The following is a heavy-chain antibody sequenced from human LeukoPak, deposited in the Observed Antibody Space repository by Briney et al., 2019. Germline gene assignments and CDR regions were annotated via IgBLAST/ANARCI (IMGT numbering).Heavy chain of an antibody. CDR3: AREGPDYYDSSNHYPNWFDP. CDR2: IYHSGRS. V-gene: IGHV4-38-2*02. D-gene: IGHD3-22*01. Sequence: SETLSLTCTVSGYSISSGYYWAWIRQPPGEGLEWIGTIYHSGRSYYNPALKSRVTMSVDASMNQISLKLSSVTAADTAVYYCAREGPDYYDSSNHYPNWFDPWGQGTLVTVSS. J-gene: IGHJ5*02. CDR1: GYSISSGYY.